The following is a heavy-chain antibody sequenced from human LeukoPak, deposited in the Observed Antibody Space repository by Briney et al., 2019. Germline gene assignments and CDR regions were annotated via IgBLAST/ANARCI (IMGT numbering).Heavy chain of an antibody. CDR1: GGSISSSSYY. Sequence: MASETLSLTCTVSGGSISSSSYYWGWIRQPPGKGLEWIGSIYYSGSTYYNPSLKSRVTISVDTSKNQFSLKLSSVTAADTAVYYCARDRGAAAGTERYFDYWGQGTLVTVSS. V-gene: IGHV4-39*07. CDR2: IYYSGST. D-gene: IGHD6-13*01. J-gene: IGHJ4*02. CDR3: ARDRGAAAGTERYFDY.